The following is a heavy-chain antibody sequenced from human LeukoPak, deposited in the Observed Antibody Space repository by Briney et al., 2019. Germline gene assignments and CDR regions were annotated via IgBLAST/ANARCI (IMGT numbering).Heavy chain of an antibody. CDR1: GGSISSYY. CDR2: IYYSGST. V-gene: IGHV4-59*01. CDR3: ARQAVNSGSYRYYFDY. J-gene: IGHJ4*02. Sequence: SETLSLTCTVSGGSISSYYWSWIRQPPGKGLEWIGYIYYSGSTNYNPSLKSRVTISVDTSKNQFSLKLSSVTAADTAVYYCARQAVNSGSYRYYFDYWGQGTLVTVPS. D-gene: IGHD1-26*01.